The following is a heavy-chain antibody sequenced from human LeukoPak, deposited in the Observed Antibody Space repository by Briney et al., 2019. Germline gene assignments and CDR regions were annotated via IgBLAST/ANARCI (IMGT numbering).Heavy chain of an antibody. V-gene: IGHV4-61*02. J-gene: IGHJ4*02. CDR1: GGSISSGGYY. CDR3: ARHVPVHYSSFDY. CDR2: IYTTGST. D-gene: IGHD2-15*01. Sequence: KASETLSLTCTFSGGSISSGGYYWSWIRQPAGKGLEWIGRIYTTGSTNYNPSLKSRVTISVDTSKKQFSLNLTSVTAADTAVYYCARHVPVHYSSFDYWGPGTLVTVSS.